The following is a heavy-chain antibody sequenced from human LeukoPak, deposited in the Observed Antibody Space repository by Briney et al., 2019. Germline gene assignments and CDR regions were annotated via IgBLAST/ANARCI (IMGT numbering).Heavy chain of an antibody. D-gene: IGHD1-26*01. CDR1: GYTFTSYD. CDR2: MNPNSGNT. Sequence: PGASVKVSCKASGYTFTSYDINWVRQATGQGLEWMGWMNPNSGNTGYAQKFQGRITMTRNTSISTAYMELSSLRSEDTAVYYCARGKLTWDYYFDYWGQGTLVTVSS. J-gene: IGHJ4*02. CDR3: ARGKLTWDYYFDY. V-gene: IGHV1-8*01.